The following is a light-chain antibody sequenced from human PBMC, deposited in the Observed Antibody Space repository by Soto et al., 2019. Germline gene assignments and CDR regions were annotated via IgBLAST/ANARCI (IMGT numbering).Light chain of an antibody. CDR2: DAS. J-gene: IGKJ1*01. CDR3: QQRSDWPAWT. CDR1: QSVSSS. Sequence: EIVLTQSPATLSLSPGERATLSCRASQSVSSSLAWYQQKPGLPPRLLIYDASNRAAGVPARFSGSGSATDFTLTISSLKPEDFAVYYCQQRSDWPAWTFGQGTKV. V-gene: IGKV3-11*01.